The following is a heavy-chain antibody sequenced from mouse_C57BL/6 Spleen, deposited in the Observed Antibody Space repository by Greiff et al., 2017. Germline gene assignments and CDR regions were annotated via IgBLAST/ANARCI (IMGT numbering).Heavy chain of an antibody. CDR1: GFSLSTFGMG. Sequence: QVTLKESGPGILQPSQTLSLTCSFSGFSLSTFGMGVGWIRQPSGKGLEWLAHIWWDDDKYYNPALKSRLTISKDTSKNQVFLKIANVDTADTATYYCVRNNVAAQSNYAMDYWGQGTSVTVSS. J-gene: IGHJ4*01. CDR3: VRNNVAAQSNYAMDY. V-gene: IGHV8-8*01. D-gene: IGHD1-3*01. CDR2: IWWDDDK.